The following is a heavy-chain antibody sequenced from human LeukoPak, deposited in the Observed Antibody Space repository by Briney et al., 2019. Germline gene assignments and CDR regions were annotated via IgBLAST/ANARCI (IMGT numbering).Heavy chain of an antibody. CDR3: AKGFDY. V-gene: IGHV3-30*18. CDR1: GFTFSDYG. Sequence: GGSLRLSCAASGFTFSDYGIHWVRQAPGKGLEWLAVISHDGSRKYHADSVKGRFTISRDNSKNTLFLHMNSLRVEDTAVYYCAKGFDYWGQGTLVTVSS. CDR2: ISHDGSRK. J-gene: IGHJ4*02.